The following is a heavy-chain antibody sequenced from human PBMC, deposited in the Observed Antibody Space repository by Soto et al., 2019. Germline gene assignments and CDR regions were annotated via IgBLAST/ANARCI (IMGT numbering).Heavy chain of an antibody. CDR1: GFTFSNYA. J-gene: IGHJ4*02. CDR3: AKFFVETGSNSGWPWSFHY. CDR2: ISGSGGTT. V-gene: IGHV3-23*01. D-gene: IGHD6-25*01. Sequence: EVQLLESGGGLVQPGRSLRLSCAASGFTFSNYAMSWVRQAPGQGLDWVSAISGSGGTTYYADSVKGRFTISRDNSKNTLFLQMNRQRAEDAAVYYCAKFFVETGSNSGWPWSFHYWGQGTLVTVSS.